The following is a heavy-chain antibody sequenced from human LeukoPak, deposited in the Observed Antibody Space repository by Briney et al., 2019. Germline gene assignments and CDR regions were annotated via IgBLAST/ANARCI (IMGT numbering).Heavy chain of an antibody. CDR1: GGSISNDC. V-gene: IGHV4-4*07. CDR3: ARGGGHYDFWSGYHKIAYFDY. J-gene: IGHJ4*02. D-gene: IGHD3-3*01. Sequence: SETLSLTCTVSGGSISNDCWSWIRQAAGKELEWIGRIYTRGSTNYNPPLKSRVTISLDKSKKQFSLNLNSVTAADTAVYYCARGGGHYDFWSGYHKIAYFDYWGQGTLVTVSS. CDR2: IYTRGST.